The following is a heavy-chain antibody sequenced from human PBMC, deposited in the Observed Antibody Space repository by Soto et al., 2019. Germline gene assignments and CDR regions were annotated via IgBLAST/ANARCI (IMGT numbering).Heavy chain of an antibody. V-gene: IGHV1-18*01. Sequence: QVQLVQSGAEVKKPGASVKVSCKASAYTFTINGISWVRQAPGQGLEWMGWISGYSGSTNYAQKFQDRVTMTTDTPTNPANMELRSLRSDDTAVYYCETFYSAGWPRGHLDNCGQGTLVTVSS. D-gene: IGHD1-26*01. J-gene: IGHJ4*02. CDR3: ETFYSAGWPRGHLDN. CDR2: ISGYSGST. CDR1: AYTFTING.